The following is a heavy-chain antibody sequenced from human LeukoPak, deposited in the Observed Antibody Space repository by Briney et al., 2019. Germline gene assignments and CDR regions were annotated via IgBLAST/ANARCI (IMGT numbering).Heavy chain of an antibody. V-gene: IGHV4-34*01. CDR3: ARSSGYDSFDY. CDR1: GGSFSGYY. J-gene: IGHJ4*02. Sequence: SETLSLTCAVYGGSFSGYYWSWIRQPPGKGLEWIGEINHSGSTYYNPSLKSRVAISVDTSKNHFSLKLSSVTAADTAVYYCARSSGYDSFDYWGQGVLVTVSS. D-gene: IGHD5-12*01. CDR2: INHSGST.